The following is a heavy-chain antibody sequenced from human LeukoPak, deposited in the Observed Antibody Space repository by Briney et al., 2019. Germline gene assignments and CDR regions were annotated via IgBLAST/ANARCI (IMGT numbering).Heavy chain of an antibody. V-gene: IGHV1-69*13. CDR1: GGTFSSYA. Sequence: PVKVSCKASGGTFSSYAISWVRQAPGQGLEWMGGIIPIFGTANYAQKFQGRVTITADESTSTAYMELSSLRSEDTAVYYCARVAAMVSGGPDYWGQGTLVTVSS. CDR3: ARVAAMVSGGPDY. J-gene: IGHJ4*02. CDR2: IIPIFGTA. D-gene: IGHD5-18*01.